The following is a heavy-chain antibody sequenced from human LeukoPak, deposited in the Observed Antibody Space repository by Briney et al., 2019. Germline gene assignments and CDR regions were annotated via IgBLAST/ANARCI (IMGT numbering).Heavy chain of an antibody. Sequence: PGGSLRLSCAASGFTFSTYAMSWVRQAPGQGLEWVSSINGDGGSTYYAESVKGRFTVSRDNSKNTLYLQMNSLRAEDTAVYYCAKFGGEFSPDRPAISNFYYYYYYMDVWGKGTTVTVSS. CDR2: INGDGGST. V-gene: IGHV3-23*01. CDR3: AKFGGEFSPDRPAISNFYYYYYYMDV. CDR1: GFTFSTYA. D-gene: IGHD2-2*02. J-gene: IGHJ6*03.